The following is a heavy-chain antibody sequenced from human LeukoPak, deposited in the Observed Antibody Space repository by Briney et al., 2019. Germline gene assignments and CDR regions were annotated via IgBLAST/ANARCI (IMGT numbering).Heavy chain of an antibody. CDR1: GFTFSTYG. CDR3: AKESSRWQYFDY. D-gene: IGHD6-13*01. Sequence: GGSLRLSCAASGFTFSTYGMHWVRQAPGKGLEWVTFIQYDGSSQYYADSVKGRFTISRDNSKNTLYLQMNSLGAEDTAVYYCAKESSRWQYFDYWGQGTRVTVSS. V-gene: IGHV3-30*02. J-gene: IGHJ4*02. CDR2: IQYDGSSQ.